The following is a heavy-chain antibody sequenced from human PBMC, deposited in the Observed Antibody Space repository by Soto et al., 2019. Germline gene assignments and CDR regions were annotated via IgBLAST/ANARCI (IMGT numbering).Heavy chain of an antibody. V-gene: IGHV2-5*02. CDR3: AHRQAGYNSGWNEGYFDY. J-gene: IGHJ4*02. D-gene: IGHD6-19*01. Sequence: QITLKESGPTLVKPTQTLTLTCTFSGFSLTTSGVGVGWIRQPPGKALECLALIYWDDDKRYSPSLRSRLTITKDTSKNQVVLTMANMDTVDTATYYCAHRQAGYNSGWNEGYFDYWGQGTLVTVSS. CDR2: IYWDDDK. CDR1: GFSLTTSGVG.